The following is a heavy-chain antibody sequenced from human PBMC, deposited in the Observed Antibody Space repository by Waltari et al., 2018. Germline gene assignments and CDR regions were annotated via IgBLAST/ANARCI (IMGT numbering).Heavy chain of an antibody. CDR2: ISSSSSYI. CDR1: GFTFSSYS. J-gene: IGHJ4*02. D-gene: IGHD3-9*01. CDR3: ARSIGGNYDILTGYYSERGPLDY. V-gene: IGHV3-21*01. Sequence: EVQLVESGGGLVKPGGSLRLSCAASGFTFSSYSMNWVRQAPGKGLEWVSTISSSSSYIYYADSVKGRFTISSDNAKNSLYLQMNSLRAEDTAVYYCARSIGGNYDILTGYYSERGPLDYWGQGTLVTVSS.